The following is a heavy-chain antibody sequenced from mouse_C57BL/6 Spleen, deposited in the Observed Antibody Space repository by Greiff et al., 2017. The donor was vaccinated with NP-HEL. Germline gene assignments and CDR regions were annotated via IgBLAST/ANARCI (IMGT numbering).Heavy chain of an antibody. CDR2: INPNNGGT. D-gene: IGHD1-1*01. J-gene: IGHJ2*01. CDR3: ARGDYYGSSPFDY. CDR1: GYTFTDYN. Sequence: VQLKQSGPELVKPGASVKMSCKASGYTFTDYNMHWVKQSHGKSLEWIGYINPNNGGTSYNQKFKGKATLTVNKSSSTAYMELRSLTSEDSAVYYCARGDYYGSSPFDYWGQGTTLTVSS. V-gene: IGHV1-22*01.